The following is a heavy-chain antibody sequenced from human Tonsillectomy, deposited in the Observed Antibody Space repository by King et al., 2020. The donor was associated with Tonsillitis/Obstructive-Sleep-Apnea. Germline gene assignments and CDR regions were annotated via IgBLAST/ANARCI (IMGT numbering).Heavy chain of an antibody. V-gene: IGHV1-58*01. Sequence: QLVESGPEVKKPGTSVKVSCKASGFTFTSSAVQWVRQARGQRLEWIGWSVVGSGNTNYAQKFQERVTITRDMSASTAYMELSSLRSEDTAVYYCAAGDYDILTGSYSSTFDYWGQGTLVTVSS. CDR1: GFTFTSSA. CDR3: AAGDYDILTGSYSSTFDY. CDR2: SVVGSGNT. J-gene: IGHJ4*02. D-gene: IGHD3-9*01.